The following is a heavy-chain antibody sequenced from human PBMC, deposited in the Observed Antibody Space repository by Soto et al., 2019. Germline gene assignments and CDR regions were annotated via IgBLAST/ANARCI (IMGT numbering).Heavy chain of an antibody. D-gene: IGHD3-22*01. CDR1: GYTFTSYG. CDR2: ISAYNGNT. Sequence: ASVKVSCKASGYTFTSYGISWVRQAPGQGLEWMGWISAYNGNTNYAQKLQGRVTMTTDTSTSTAYMELRSLRSDDTAVYYCARDTSPISGYYRRPLGLFDLWGRGSLVTVSS. J-gene: IGHJ2*01. CDR3: ARDTSPISGYYRRPLGLFDL. V-gene: IGHV1-18*04.